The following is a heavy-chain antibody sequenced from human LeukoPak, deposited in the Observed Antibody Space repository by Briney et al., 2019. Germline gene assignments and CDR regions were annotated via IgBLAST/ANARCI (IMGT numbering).Heavy chain of an antibody. Sequence: ASVKVSCKASGYTFTSYGISWVRQAPGQGLEWMGWISAYNGNTNYAQKLQGWVTMTRDTSISTAYMELSRLRSDDTAVYYCARGDHDYGDYVLHYWGQGTLVTVSS. V-gene: IGHV1-18*01. D-gene: IGHD4-17*01. CDR2: ISAYNGNT. CDR3: ARGDHDYGDYVLHY. CDR1: GYTFTSYG. J-gene: IGHJ4*02.